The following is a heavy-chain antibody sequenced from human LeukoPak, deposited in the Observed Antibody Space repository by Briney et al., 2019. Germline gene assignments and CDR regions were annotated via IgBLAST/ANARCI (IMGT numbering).Heavy chain of an antibody. CDR2: ITDSSSSM. Sequence: GGSLRLSCAASGFTFSSYTMNWVRQAPGKGLEWVSSITDSSSSMYYADSVKGRFSISRDNAKNSLYLQMNSLRAEDTAVYYCARERGYDSWSGSRVLFDHWGQGTLVTVSS. J-gene: IGHJ4*02. CDR3: ARERGYDSWSGSRVLFDH. V-gene: IGHV3-21*01. D-gene: IGHD3-3*01. CDR1: GFTFSSYT.